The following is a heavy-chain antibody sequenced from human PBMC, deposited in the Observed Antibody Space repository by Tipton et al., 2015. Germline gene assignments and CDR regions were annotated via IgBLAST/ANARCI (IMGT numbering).Heavy chain of an antibody. J-gene: IGHJ3*02. Sequence: TLSLTCTVSGGSINNYFWSWIRQPPGKGLEWIGYTYYSGTTNYNPSLRGRVTISVDTSKKQFSLRLSSVTAADTAIYYCARSRSYDDIRGPPFDIWGQGTMVTVSS. V-gene: IGHV4-59*01. CDR2: TYYSGTT. CDR1: GGSINNYF. CDR3: ARSRSYDDIRGPPFDI. D-gene: IGHD3-9*01.